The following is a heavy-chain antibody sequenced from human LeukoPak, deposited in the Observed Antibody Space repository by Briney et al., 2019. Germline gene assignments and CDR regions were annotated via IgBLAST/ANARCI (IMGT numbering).Heavy chain of an antibody. D-gene: IGHD4-17*01. Sequence: GGSLRLACAASGFTFSTYEINWVRQAPGKGLEWLSHISTSGSSIHYADSVKGRFTISRDNAKNSLYLQMNSLRVEDTAVYYCARDATTELGTVYMDVWGKGTTVTISS. CDR1: GFTFSTYE. CDR3: ARDATTELGTVYMDV. CDR2: ISTSGSSI. J-gene: IGHJ6*03. V-gene: IGHV3-48*03.